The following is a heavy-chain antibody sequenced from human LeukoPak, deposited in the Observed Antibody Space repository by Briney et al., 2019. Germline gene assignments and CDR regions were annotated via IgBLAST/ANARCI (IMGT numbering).Heavy chain of an antibody. V-gene: IGHV4-4*07. CDR2: IYTSGST. CDR1: GGSISSYY. CDR3: AGRYVEDWAFDY. J-gene: IGHJ4*02. D-gene: IGHD2-2*01. Sequence: SETLSLTCTVSGGSISSYYWSWIRQPPGKGLEWIGRIYTSGSTNYNPSLKSRVTMSVDTSKNRFSLKLSSVTAADTAVYYCAGRYVEDWAFDYWGQGTLVTVSS.